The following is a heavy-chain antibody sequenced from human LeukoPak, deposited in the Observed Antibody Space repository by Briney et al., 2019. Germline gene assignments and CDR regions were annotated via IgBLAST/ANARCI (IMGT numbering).Heavy chain of an antibody. D-gene: IGHD1-26*01. CDR1: GYTFTSYY. V-gene: IGHV1-46*01. J-gene: IGHJ4*02. Sequence: ASLKVSCKASGYTFTSYYMHWVRQAPGQGLEWMGIINPSGGSTSYAQKFQGRVTMTRDMSTSTVYMELSSLRSEDTAVYYCAREQMVGATFDYWGQGTLVTVS. CDR3: AREQMVGATFDY. CDR2: INPSGGST.